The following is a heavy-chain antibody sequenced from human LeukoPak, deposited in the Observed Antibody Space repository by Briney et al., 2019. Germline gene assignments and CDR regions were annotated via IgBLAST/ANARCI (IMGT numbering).Heavy chain of an antibody. Sequence: GASVKVSCKASGGTFSSYAISWVRQAPGQGLGWMGGIIPIFGTANYAQKFQGRVTITTDESTSTAYMELSSLRSEDTAVYYCATRPRPPYYDSSGYSVWGQGTQVTVSS. CDR2: IIPIFGTA. CDR1: GGTFSSYA. J-gene: IGHJ4*02. D-gene: IGHD3-22*01. CDR3: ATRPRPPYYDSSGYSV. V-gene: IGHV1-69*05.